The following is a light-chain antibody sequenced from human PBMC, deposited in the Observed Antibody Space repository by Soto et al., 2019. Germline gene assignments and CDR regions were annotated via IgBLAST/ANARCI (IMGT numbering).Light chain of an antibody. Sequence: QSVLTQPPSASGTPGQSITISCSGSSSNIGSQYVYWYQQLPGTAPTVVIYKNNERPSGVPDRFSGSKSGTSASLAIGGLRSGDEADYYCAAWDDSLSGRVFGGGTKVTVL. CDR1: SSNIGSQY. CDR2: KNN. V-gene: IGLV1-47*01. J-gene: IGLJ3*02. CDR3: AAWDDSLSGRV.